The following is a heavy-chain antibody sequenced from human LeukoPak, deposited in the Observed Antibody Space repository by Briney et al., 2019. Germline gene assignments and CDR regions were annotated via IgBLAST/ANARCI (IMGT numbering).Heavy chain of an antibody. CDR3: ARESITMVPGVINFDY. V-gene: IGHV1-8*01. D-gene: IGHD3-10*01. CDR2: MNPNSGNT. J-gene: IGHJ4*02. Sequence: ASVKVSCKASGYTFTSYDINWVRQATGQGLEWMGWMNPNSGNTGYAQKFQGRVTMTRNTSISTAYMELSSLRSEDTAVYYCARESITMVPGVINFDYWGQGTLVTVSS. CDR1: GYTFTSYD.